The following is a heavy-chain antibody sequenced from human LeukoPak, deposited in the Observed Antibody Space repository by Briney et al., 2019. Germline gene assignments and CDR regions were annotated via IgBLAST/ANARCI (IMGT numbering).Heavy chain of an antibody. CDR1: GGSISSYY. CDR2: IYYSGST. D-gene: IGHD3-10*01. J-gene: IGHJ4*02. Sequence: SETLSLTCTVSGGSISSYYWSWIRQPPGKGLEWIGYIYYSGSTNYNPSLKSRVTISVDTSKNQFSLKLSSVTAADTAVYYCASSGWFGELFHYWGQGTLVTVSS. V-gene: IGHV4-59*12. CDR3: ASSGWFGELFHY.